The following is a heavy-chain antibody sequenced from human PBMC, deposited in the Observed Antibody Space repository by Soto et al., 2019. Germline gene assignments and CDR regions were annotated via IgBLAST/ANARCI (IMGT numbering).Heavy chain of an antibody. CDR3: ARTGGVDRRYYSYGMDV. D-gene: IGHD1-26*01. CDR2: TYYRSKWYN. Sequence: QVQLQQSGPGLVKPSQTLSLTCAISGDSVSSNSAAWNWIRQSPSRGLEWLGRTYYRSKWYNDYALSVKSRITTNPAASKNQFSLQLNSVTPEDTAVYYCARTGGVDRRYYSYGMDVWGQGITVTVSS. CDR1: GDSVSSNSAA. V-gene: IGHV6-1*01. J-gene: IGHJ6*02.